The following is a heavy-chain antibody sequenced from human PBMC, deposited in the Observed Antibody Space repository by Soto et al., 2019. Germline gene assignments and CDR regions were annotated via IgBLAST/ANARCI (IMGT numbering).Heavy chain of an antibody. J-gene: IGHJ4*02. D-gene: IGHD1-26*01. V-gene: IGHV4-39*01. CDR2: IHYTGST. CDR1: GGSITLSSYF. Sequence: QLQLQESGPGLLKPSETLCLTCTVSGGSITLSSYFWAWVRQPPGKGLDWIGTIHYTGSTFYKPSLRSRVAIFVDTSTNQFSLLLSSLTVADTAVYYCTRESGGAIDFWGLGAPVAVSS. CDR3: TRESGGAIDF.